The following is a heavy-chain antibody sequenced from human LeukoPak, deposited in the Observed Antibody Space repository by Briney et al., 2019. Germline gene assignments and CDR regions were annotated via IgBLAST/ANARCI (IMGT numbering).Heavy chain of an antibody. CDR1: GFTFSDYY. CDR3: ARRDTTMVTYDF. Sequence: GGSLRLSCAAFGFTFSDYYMTWIRQAPGKGLEWVSYISSSGSTIYYADSVKGRFTISRDNAKNSLFLQMNSLRAEDTAVYYCARRDTTMVTYDFWGQGTLVTVSS. D-gene: IGHD5-18*01. V-gene: IGHV3-11*01. J-gene: IGHJ4*02. CDR2: ISSSGSTI.